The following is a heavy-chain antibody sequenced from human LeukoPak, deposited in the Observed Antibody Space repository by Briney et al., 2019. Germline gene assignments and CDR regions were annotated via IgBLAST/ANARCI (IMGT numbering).Heavy chain of an antibody. D-gene: IGHD3-10*01. CDR3: ARAGMVRGDMDV. CDR2: ISAYNGNT. Sequence: GAPVKLCCKPSGYTFTSYGISRVRQAPGQRLEWMGWISAYNGNTNYAQKLQGRVTMTTDTSTSTAYMELRSLRSDDTAVYYCARAGMVRGDMDVWGQGTTVTVSS. V-gene: IGHV1-18*01. CDR1: GYTFTSYG. J-gene: IGHJ6*02.